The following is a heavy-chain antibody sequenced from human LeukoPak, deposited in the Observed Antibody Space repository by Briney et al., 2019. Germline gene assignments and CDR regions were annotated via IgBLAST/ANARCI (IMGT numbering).Heavy chain of an antibody. D-gene: IGHD4-17*01. CDR2: IIPIFGTA. J-gene: IGHJ6*04. CDR1: GGTFSSYA. CDR3: AMPGDYYYGMDV. Sequence: ASVNVSCKASGGTFSSYAISWVRQAPGQGLDWMGGIIPIFGTANYAQKFQGRVTITADKSTSTAYMELSSLRSEDTAVYYCAMPGDYYYGMDVWGKGTTVTVSS. V-gene: IGHV1-69*06.